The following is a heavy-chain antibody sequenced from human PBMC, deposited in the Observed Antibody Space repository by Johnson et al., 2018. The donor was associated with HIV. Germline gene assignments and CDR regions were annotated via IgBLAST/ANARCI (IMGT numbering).Heavy chain of an antibody. CDR1: GFTVSSNY. CDR3: AREMAATNAWALDI. J-gene: IGHJ3*02. V-gene: IGHV3-53*01. D-gene: IGHD5-24*01. CDR2: IYSGGST. Sequence: VQLVESGGDLIQPGGSLRLSCAASGFTVSSNYMTWVRQAPGKGLEWVSVIYSGGSTYYADPVKGRFTISKDNSKNTLNLQMNSLRAEDTAVYYCAREMAATNAWALDIWGQGTMVTVSS.